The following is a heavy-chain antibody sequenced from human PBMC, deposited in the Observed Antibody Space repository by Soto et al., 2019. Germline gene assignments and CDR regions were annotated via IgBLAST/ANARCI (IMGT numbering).Heavy chain of an antibody. D-gene: IGHD6-6*01. CDR3: AISTIAARPLGFDY. Sequence: GGSLRLSCAASGFTVSNNYMSWVRQAPGKGLEWVSVIYSGGSTYYADSVKGRFTISRDNSKNTLYLQMNSLRAEDTAVYYCAISTIAARPLGFDYWGQGTLVTVSS. J-gene: IGHJ4*02. CDR1: GFTVSNNY. V-gene: IGHV3-53*01. CDR2: IYSGGST.